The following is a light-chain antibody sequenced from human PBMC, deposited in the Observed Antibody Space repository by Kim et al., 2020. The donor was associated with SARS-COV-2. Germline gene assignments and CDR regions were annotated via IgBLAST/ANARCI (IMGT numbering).Light chain of an antibody. V-gene: IGLV3-19*01. CDR1: SLRSYY. CDR2: GKD. J-gene: IGLJ2*01. CDR3: NSRDSNDNVV. Sequence: SSELTQDPAVSVALGQTVWITCQGDSLRSYYATWYQQKAGQAPIPVIYGKDNRPSGIPDRFSGSSSGNTASLTITGAQAEDEADYYCNSRDSNDNVVFGGGTQLTVL.